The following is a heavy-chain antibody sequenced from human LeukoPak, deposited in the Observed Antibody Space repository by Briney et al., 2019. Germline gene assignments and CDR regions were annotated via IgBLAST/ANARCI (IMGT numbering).Heavy chain of an antibody. CDR3: AREGVRWEPSFSAFDI. D-gene: IGHD1-26*01. V-gene: IGHV4-59*01. CDR2: IYYSGST. CDR1: GGSISGYY. Sequence: PSETLSLTCTVSGGSISGYYWSWIRQPPGKGLEWIGYIYYSGSTSYNPSLKSRVTISVDTSKNQFSLKLSSVTAADTAVYYCAREGVRWEPSFSAFDIWGQGTMVTVSS. J-gene: IGHJ3*02.